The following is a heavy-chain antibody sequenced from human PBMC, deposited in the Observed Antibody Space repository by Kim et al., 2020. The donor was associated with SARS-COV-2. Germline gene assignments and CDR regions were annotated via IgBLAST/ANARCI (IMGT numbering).Heavy chain of an antibody. CDR1: GFIFSNYI. CDR3: ARNVYCAGGVCYERFAGFDI. D-gene: IGHD2-8*02. CDR2: ISISSKYI. Sequence: GGSLRLSCAASGFIFSNYIMIWVRQAPGKGLEWVSSISISSKYIFYADSVKGRFTTSRDNAKRSLFLQMNSLRAEDTAIYYCARNVYCAGGVCYERFAGFDIWGQGTLVTVSS. J-gene: IGHJ3*02. V-gene: IGHV3-21*01.